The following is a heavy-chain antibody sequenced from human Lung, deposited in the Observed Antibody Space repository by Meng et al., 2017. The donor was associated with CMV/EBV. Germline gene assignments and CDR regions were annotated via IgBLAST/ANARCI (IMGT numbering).Heavy chain of an antibody. D-gene: IGHD6-19*01. CDR3: AKSSDNGWSS. V-gene: IGHV1-2*06. J-gene: IGHJ4*01. CDR1: GYTFIGFY. CDR2: VNPVSDDT. Sequence: VQLVNSGAEVKRPGASVKISCQASGYTFIGFYMNWARQAPGHGLEWLGRVNPVSDDTHYAQKFVGRLTVTRGATINTAFMELTSLRPDDTAVYYCAKSSDNGWSSWGPGTLVTVSS.